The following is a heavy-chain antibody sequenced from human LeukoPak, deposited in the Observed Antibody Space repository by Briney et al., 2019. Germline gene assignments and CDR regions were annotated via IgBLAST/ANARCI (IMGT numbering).Heavy chain of an antibody. J-gene: IGHJ4*02. V-gene: IGHV4-31*01. Sequence: SETLSLTCTVSGGSIRSDDYYWSWIRQRPGNGLEWIGYIHHSGITHYNPSLKRQFLISLDTSQSQFSLKLTSVTAADTAIYYCSRESGAFCPFGYWGQGTLVIVPS. D-gene: IGHD1-26*01. CDR3: SRESGAFCPFGY. CDR2: IHHSGIT. CDR1: GGSIRSDDYY.